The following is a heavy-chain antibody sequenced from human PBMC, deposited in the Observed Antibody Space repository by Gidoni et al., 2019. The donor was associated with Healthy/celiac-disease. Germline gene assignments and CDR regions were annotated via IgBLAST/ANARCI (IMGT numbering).Heavy chain of an antibody. V-gene: IGHV1-2*04. CDR1: GYTFTGSY. D-gene: IGHD3-22*01. Sequence: QVQLVQSGAEVKKPGASVKVSCKASGYTFTGSYMHWVRQAPGQGLEWMGWINPNSGGTNYAQKFQGWVTMTRDTSISTAYMELSRLRSDDTAVYYCARCLYYYDSSGYYQAYFDYWGQGTLVTVSS. CDR3: ARCLYYYDSSGYYQAYFDY. CDR2: INPNSGGT. J-gene: IGHJ4*02.